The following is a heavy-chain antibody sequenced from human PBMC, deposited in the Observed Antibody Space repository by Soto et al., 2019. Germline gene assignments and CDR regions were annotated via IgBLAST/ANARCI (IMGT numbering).Heavy chain of an antibody. CDR3: AHGDSQGPLDY. CDR2: IYNGGTT. Sequence: PSETLSLTCNVTGGSISSYWWSWIRQPPGKGLEWIGYIYNGGTTNYNPSLKRRVTMSVDTSKNQFSLKVNSVTAADTAGYYCAHGDSQGPLDYWGQGTLVTV. D-gene: IGHD4-17*01. J-gene: IGHJ4*02. CDR1: GGSISSYW. V-gene: IGHV4-59*01.